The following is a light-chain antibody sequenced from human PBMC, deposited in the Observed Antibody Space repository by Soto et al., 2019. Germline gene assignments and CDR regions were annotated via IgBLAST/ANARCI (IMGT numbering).Light chain of an antibody. V-gene: IGKV1-5*03. CDR3: QQYNSYSWT. CDR2: KAS. J-gene: IGKJ1*01. CDR1: QSISSW. Sequence: DIQMTQSPSTLSASVGDRVTITCRASQSISSWLAWYQQKPGKAPKLLIYKASSLESGVPSRFRGSGSGTEFTLPMSSLQPDDFATYYCQQYNSYSWTFGQGTEVEIK.